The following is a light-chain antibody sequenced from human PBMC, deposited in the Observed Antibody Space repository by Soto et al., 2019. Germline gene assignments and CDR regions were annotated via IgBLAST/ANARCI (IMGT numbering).Light chain of an antibody. V-gene: IGKV3-20*01. CDR1: QSVSGNY. CDR2: GSS. CDR3: QQYGSSPPYT. J-gene: IGKJ2*01. Sequence: EIVLTQSPGTLSLSPGERATLSCRASQSVSGNYLAWYQQKPRQSPRLLIYGSSDRATGIPDRFSGSGSGTDLTLTITRVEPEDFAVYYWQQYGSSPPYTFGQGTKLEIK.